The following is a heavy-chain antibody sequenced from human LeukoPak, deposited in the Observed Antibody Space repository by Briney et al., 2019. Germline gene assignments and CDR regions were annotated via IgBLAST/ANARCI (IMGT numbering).Heavy chain of an antibody. V-gene: IGHV3-53*01. CDR1: GFIFSDYY. J-gene: IGHJ3*02. CDR3: ARDSRQDYYDSSGYLWFAFDI. D-gene: IGHD3-22*01. CDR2: IYSGGST. Sequence: PGGSLRLSCAASGFIFSDYYMTWIRQAPGKGLEWVSVIYSGGSTYYADSVKGRFTISRDNSRNTLYLQMNSLRAEDPAVYYCARDSRQDYYDSSGYLWFAFDIWGQGTMVTVSS.